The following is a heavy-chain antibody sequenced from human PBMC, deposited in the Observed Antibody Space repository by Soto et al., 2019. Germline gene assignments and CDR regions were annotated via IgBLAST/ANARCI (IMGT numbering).Heavy chain of an antibody. CDR2: IYPGDSDT. CDR1: GYSFTSYW. CDR3: ARLLSFPYDFYYYYGMDV. D-gene: IGHD3-3*01. Sequence: GESLKISCKGSGYSFTSYWIGWVRQMPGKGLEWMGIIYPGDSDTRYSPSFQGQVTISADKSISTAYLQWSSLKASDTAMYYCARLLSFPYDFYYYYGMDVWGQGTTVTSP. V-gene: IGHV5-51*01. J-gene: IGHJ6*02.